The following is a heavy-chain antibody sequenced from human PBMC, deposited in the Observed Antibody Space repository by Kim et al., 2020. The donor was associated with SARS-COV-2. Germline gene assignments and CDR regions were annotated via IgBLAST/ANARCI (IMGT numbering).Heavy chain of an antibody. J-gene: IGHJ4*02. Sequence: YTPSLKSRVTISVATTKNQFSLRLSSVTAADTAVYYCAGWRVGAYQFDYWGQGTLVTVSS. CDR3: AGWRVGAYQFDY. V-gene: IGHV4-34*01. D-gene: IGHD1-26*01.